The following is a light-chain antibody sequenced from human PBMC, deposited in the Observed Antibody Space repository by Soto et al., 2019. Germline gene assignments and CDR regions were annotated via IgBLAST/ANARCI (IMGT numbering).Light chain of an antibody. V-gene: IGKV1-39*01. Sequence: DIQMTQSPSSLSTSVGDRVTITCRASQSISNSLNWYQQKPGKAPKLLIYAASSLQSGVPSRFRGSGSGTDFTLTISSLQPEDFATYYCQQSYSNPLTFGQGTKVEIK. CDR3: QQSYSNPLT. CDR1: QSISNS. CDR2: AAS. J-gene: IGKJ1*01.